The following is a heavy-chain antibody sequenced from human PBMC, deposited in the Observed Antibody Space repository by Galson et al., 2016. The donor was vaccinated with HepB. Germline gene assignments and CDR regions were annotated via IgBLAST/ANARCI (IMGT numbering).Heavy chain of an antibody. CDR2: IYQTGTA. V-gene: IGHV4-4*02. CDR1: GDSISNNYW. J-gene: IGHJ4*02. Sequence: SETLSLTCAVSGDSISNNYWWTWVRQFPGQGLEWIGEIYQTGTAHYNPSFTSRATISIDKSKNEISLRLASVTAADTAVYYCTRGTLGSVATMAFDYWGQGTL. CDR3: TRGTLGSVATMAFDY. D-gene: IGHD4/OR15-4a*01.